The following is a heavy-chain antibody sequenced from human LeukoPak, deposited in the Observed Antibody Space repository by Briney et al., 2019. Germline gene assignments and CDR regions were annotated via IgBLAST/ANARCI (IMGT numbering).Heavy chain of an antibody. V-gene: IGHV3-48*03. CDR1: GLTFSSYE. Sequence: GGSLRLSCAASGLTFSSYEMNWVRQAPGKGLEWVSYISSGGTIYDAASVKGRFTISRDNAKNSLYLQMNSLRAEDTAVYYCARESIAVAGAPFDYWGQGTLVTVSS. J-gene: IGHJ4*02. D-gene: IGHD6-19*01. CDR3: ARESIAVAGAPFDY. CDR2: ISSGGTI.